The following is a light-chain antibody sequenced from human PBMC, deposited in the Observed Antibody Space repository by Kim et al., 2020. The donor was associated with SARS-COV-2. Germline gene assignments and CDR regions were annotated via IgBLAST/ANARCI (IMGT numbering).Light chain of an antibody. Sequence: QSALTQPASVSGSPGQSITISCTGTSSDVGYYDYVSWYQQYPDKSPKLLIYDVTRRPSEISNRFSGSKSGDTASLTISGLLADDEACYYCMSYTNTYTFVFGTGTKVTVL. J-gene: IGLJ1*01. CDR2: DVT. CDR1: SSDVGYYDY. V-gene: IGLV2-14*03. CDR3: MSYTNTYTFV.